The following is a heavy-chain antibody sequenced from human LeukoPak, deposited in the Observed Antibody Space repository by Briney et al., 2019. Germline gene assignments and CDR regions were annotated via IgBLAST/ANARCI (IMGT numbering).Heavy chain of an antibody. Sequence: GGSLRLSCVASGFTFSSYGMHCVRQAPGKGLEWVAVISYDGSNKYYADSVKGRFTISRDNSKNTLYLQMNSLRAEDTALYYCAKDGGSTRLDYWGQGTLVTVSS. J-gene: IGHJ4*02. V-gene: IGHV3-30*18. D-gene: IGHD3-16*01. CDR2: ISYDGSNK. CDR1: GFTFSSYG. CDR3: AKDGGSTRLDY.